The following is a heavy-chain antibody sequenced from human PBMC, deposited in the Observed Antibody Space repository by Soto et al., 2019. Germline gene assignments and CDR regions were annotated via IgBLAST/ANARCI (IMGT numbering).Heavy chain of an antibody. CDR3: ARGDQEQLVLEVYYYGMDV. CDR1: GYTFTSYY. CDR2: INPSGGST. J-gene: IGHJ6*02. D-gene: IGHD6-13*01. V-gene: IGHV1-46*03. Sequence: QVQLVQSGAEVKKPGASVKVSCKASGYTFTSYYMHWVRQAPGQGLEWMGIINPSGGSTSYAQKFQGRVTMTRDTSTSTVYMELSSLRSEDTAVYYCARGDQEQLVLEVYYYGMDVWGQGTTVTVSS.